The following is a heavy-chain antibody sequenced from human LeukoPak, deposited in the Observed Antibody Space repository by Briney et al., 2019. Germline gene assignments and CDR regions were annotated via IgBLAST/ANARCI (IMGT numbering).Heavy chain of an antibody. CDR1: GFTFNSYG. CDR2: ISGSGGNT. V-gene: IGHV3-23*01. CDR3: ARVVYYYGSGPQHFDY. J-gene: IGHJ4*02. Sequence: GGSLRLSCAASGFTFNSYGMNWVRQAPGKGLEWVSAISGSGGNTYYADSVKGRFTIYRDNSKNTLYLQMNSLRAEDTAVYYCARVVYYYGSGPQHFDYWGQGTLVTVSS. D-gene: IGHD3-10*01.